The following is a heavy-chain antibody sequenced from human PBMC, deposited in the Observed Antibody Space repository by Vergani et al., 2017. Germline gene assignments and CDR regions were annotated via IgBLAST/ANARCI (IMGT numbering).Heavy chain of an antibody. D-gene: IGHD3-16*01. Sequence: QLQLQESGPGLVKPSETLSLTCTVSGGSISSSSYYWGWIRQGPGKGLEFVAFIQFDGSNQYYADSVKGRFTLSRDFSKNTLYLQMNSLRTDDTATYYCAKHFRGWGIDYWGQGTQVIVSS. CDR3: AKHFRGWGIDY. CDR1: GGSISSSSYY. CDR2: IQFDGSN. V-gene: IGHV3-30*02. J-gene: IGHJ4*02.